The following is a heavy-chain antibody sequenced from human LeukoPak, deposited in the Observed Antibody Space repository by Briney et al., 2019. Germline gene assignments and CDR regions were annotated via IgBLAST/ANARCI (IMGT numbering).Heavy chain of an antibody. CDR2: IHHTGTT. CDR3: ASVSVWELATHTGGSFDF. V-gene: IGHV4-30-4*01. D-gene: IGHD5-24*01. J-gene: IGHJ4*02. Sequence: SETLSLTCTVSGGLINRIEYYWGWVRQSPVKGLEWLGHIHHTGTTFYSPHLNNRLSVSVASSKNQFSLTLNSATAADTAVYYCASVSVWELATHTGGSFDFWGRGILVTVSS. CDR1: GGLINRIEYY.